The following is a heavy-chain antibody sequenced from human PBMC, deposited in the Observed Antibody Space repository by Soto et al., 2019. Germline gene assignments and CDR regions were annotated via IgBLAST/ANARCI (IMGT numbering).Heavy chain of an antibody. V-gene: IGHV3-23*01. CDR3: AKEGTSDLYYFDY. Sequence: GGSLRLSCAASGFTFSNYAISWVRQAPGKGLEWVSIISGSGDTPYYADSVKGRFTISRDNSRNTLYLQMNSLRAGDSAKYYCAKEGTSDLYYFDYWGPGTLVTVSS. CDR2: ISGSGDTP. D-gene: IGHD2-21*02. J-gene: IGHJ4*02. CDR1: GFTFSNYA.